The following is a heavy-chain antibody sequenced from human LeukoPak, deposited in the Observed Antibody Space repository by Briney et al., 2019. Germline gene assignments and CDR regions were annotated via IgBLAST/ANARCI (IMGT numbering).Heavy chain of an antibody. CDR3: ASATLGPTTPVPPDY. D-gene: IGHD1-26*01. J-gene: IGHJ4*02. V-gene: IGHV1-18*01. CDR2: ISTYNGNT. Sequence: ASVKASCKASGYTFPNYAISWVRQAPGRGLEWMGWISTYNGNTNYAQKLQGRVTMTTDTSTTTAYMELRSLRFDDTAVYYCASATLGPTTPVPPDYWGQGTLVTVSS. CDR1: GYTFPNYA.